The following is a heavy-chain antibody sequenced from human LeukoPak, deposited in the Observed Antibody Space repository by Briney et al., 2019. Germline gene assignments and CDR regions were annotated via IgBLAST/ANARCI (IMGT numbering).Heavy chain of an antibody. D-gene: IGHD6-19*01. CDR1: GFTFSSYS. J-gene: IGHJ6*02. V-gene: IGHV3-21*01. CDR2: ISSSSSYI. Sequence: QPGGSLRLSCAASGFTFSSYSMTWVRQAPGKGLEWVSSISSSSSYIYYADSVKGRFTISRDNAKNSLYLQMNSLRAEDTAVYYCARRGYSSGWYDLDYYYYGMDVWGQGTTVTVSS. CDR3: ARRGYSSGWYDLDYYYYGMDV.